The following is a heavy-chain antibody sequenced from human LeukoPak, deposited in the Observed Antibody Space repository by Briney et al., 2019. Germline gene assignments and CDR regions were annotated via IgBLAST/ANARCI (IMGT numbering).Heavy chain of an antibody. Sequence: SETLSLTCTVSGGSISSSSYYWGWIRQPPGKGLEWIGSIYYSGSTYYNPSLKSRVTISVDTSKNQFSLKLSSVTAADTAVYYCARDREDYDILTGYYTDYWGQGTLVTVSS. CDR2: IYYSGST. CDR1: GGSISSSSYY. CDR3: ARDREDYDILTGYYTDY. D-gene: IGHD3-9*01. J-gene: IGHJ4*02. V-gene: IGHV4-39*07.